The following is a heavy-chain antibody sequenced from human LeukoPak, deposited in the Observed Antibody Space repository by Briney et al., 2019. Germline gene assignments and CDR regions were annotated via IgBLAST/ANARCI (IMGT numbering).Heavy chain of an antibody. CDR2: ISTTGGTT. D-gene: IGHD3-22*01. V-gene: IGHV3-23*01. J-gene: IGHJ4*02. CDR1: GFTFSSYA. CDR3: ARRAGDYSHPYDY. Sequence: GGSLRLSCAASGFTFSSYAMSWVRQAPGRGLEWVSAISTTGGTTYYADSVRGRFTISRDNSRNTLYLQMNSLGAEDTAIYYCARRAGDYSHPYDYWGQGILVTVSS.